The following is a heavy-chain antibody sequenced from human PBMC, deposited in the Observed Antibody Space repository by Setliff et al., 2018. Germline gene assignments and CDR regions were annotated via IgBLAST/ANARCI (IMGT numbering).Heavy chain of an antibody. V-gene: IGHV4-61*09. J-gene: IGHJ5*01. CDR2: VYSTGST. CDR3: VRDRYGRNSDGSGVYNWFDS. D-gene: IGHD2-15*01. CDR1: GASISSGSHY. Sequence: PSETLSLTCNVSGASISSGSHYWSWIRQSAGEKPTWIGHVYSTGSTNYNPSFESRVSISVDKSNHQFSLKMTSVTAADTAMYYCVRDRYGRNSDGSGVYNWFDSWGQGILVTVSS.